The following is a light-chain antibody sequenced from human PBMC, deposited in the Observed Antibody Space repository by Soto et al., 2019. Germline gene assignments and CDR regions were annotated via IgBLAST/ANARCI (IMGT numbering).Light chain of an antibody. J-gene: IGLJ1*01. CDR2: GNS. V-gene: IGLV1-40*01. CDR3: QSYDSRPSGSV. CDR1: SSNIGAGYD. Sequence: QSVLTQPPSVSGAPGQRVTISCTGSSSNIGAGYDVHWYQQLPGTAPKLLIYGNSNRPSGVPDRFSGSKSGTSASLAITGLQAEDEADYYCQSYDSRPSGSVFGTGTKVTVL.